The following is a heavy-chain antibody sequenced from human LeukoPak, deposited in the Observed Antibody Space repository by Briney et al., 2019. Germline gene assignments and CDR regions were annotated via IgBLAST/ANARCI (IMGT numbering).Heavy chain of an antibody. Sequence: ASVKVSCKASGYTFTGYYMHWVRQAPGQGLEWMGWINPNSGGTNYAQKFQGRVTTTRDTSISTAYMELSRLRSDDTAVYYCARIIVVVPAAIDVVDYWGQGTLVTVSS. CDR3: ARIIVVVPAAIDVVDY. D-gene: IGHD2-2*02. J-gene: IGHJ4*02. V-gene: IGHV1-2*02. CDR2: INPNSGGT. CDR1: GYTFTGYY.